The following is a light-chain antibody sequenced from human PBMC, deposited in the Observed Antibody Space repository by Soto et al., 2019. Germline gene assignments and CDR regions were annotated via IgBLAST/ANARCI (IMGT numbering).Light chain of an antibody. J-gene: IGKJ5*01. CDR2: GAS. CDR3: QHYGSSLSIT. CDR1: QSVSSNY. V-gene: IGKV3-20*01. Sequence: ESVLTQSPGTLSLSPGERATLSCRASQSVSSNYLAWYQHKPGQAPRLLIYGASSRATGIPDRFSGSGSGIDFTLTISRLELEDFAVYYCQHYGSSLSITFGQGTRLEIK.